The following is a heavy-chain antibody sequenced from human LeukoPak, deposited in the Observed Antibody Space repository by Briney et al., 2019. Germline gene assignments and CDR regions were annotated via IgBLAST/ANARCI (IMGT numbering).Heavy chain of an antibody. V-gene: IGHV1-18*01. CDR3: ARYYYGSGRYYYMDV. CDR2: ISAYNGNT. Sequence: ASVKVSCKASGYTFTSYGISWVRQAPGQGLEWMGWISAYNGNTNYAQKLQGRVTMTTDTSTSTAYMELRSLRSDDTAVYYCARYYYGSGRYYYMDVWGKGTTVTVSS. CDR1: GYTFTSYG. J-gene: IGHJ6*03. D-gene: IGHD3-10*01.